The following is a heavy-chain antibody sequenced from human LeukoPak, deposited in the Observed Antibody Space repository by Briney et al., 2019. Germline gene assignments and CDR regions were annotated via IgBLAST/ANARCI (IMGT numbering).Heavy chain of an antibody. D-gene: IGHD2-2*01. CDR1: GGSLTGYF. V-gene: IGHV4-59*08. Sequence: SSETLSLTCTVSGGSLTGYFWSWIRQPPGKGLEWLGYVFYSGNTRYNPSLESRVTTSADTSKNQFSLRLTSVTAADTAVYYCARQGTITYAYFDYWSQGTLVTVSS. CDR3: ARQGTITYAYFDY. J-gene: IGHJ4*02. CDR2: VFYSGNT.